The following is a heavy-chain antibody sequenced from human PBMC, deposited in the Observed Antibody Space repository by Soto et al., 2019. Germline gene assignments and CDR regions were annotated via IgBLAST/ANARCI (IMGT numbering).Heavy chain of an antibody. D-gene: IGHD3-10*01. Sequence: SETLSLTCTVSGGSISSYYWSWIRQPPGKGLEWIGYIYYSGSTNYNPSLKSRVTISVDTSKNQFSLKLSSVTAADTAVYYCARGRYYYGSGSYYYYGMGVWGQGTTVT. CDR2: IYYSGST. V-gene: IGHV4-59*01. CDR3: ARGRYYYGSGSYYYYGMGV. J-gene: IGHJ6*02. CDR1: GGSISSYY.